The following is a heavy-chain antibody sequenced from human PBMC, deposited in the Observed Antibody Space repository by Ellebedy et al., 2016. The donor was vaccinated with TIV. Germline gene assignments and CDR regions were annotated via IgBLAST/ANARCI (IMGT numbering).Heavy chain of an antibody. CDR1: RGAITSYS. CDR3: AREGSLTLDY. D-gene: IGHD3-16*02. CDR2: IYYTGRT. J-gene: IGHJ4*02. Sequence: SETLSLXXTVSRGAITSYSWHWIRQPPGEGLQWIGSIYYTGRTNYGPSLENRVTISIDTSKKRFSLKLTSVRPADAAVYYCAREGSLTLDYWGPGTLVTVSS. V-gene: IGHV4-59*01.